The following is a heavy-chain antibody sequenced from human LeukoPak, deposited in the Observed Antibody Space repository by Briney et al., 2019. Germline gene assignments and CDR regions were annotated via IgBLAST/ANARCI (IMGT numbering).Heavy chain of an antibody. J-gene: IGHJ4*02. CDR2: INHSGST. CDR3: ARGADY. V-gene: IGHV4-34*01. CDR1: GGSFSGYY. Sequence: SEALSLTCAVYGGSFSGYYWSWIRQPPGKGLEWIGEINHSGSTNYNPSLKSRVTISIDTSKNQFSLKLSSVTAADTAVYYCARGADYWGQGTLVTVSS.